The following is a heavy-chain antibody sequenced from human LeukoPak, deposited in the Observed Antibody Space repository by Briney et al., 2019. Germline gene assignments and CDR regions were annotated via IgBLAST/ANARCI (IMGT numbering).Heavy chain of an antibody. Sequence: ASVKVSCKASGGTFSSYAISWVRQAPGQGLEWMGGIIPIFGTANYAQKFQGRVTITADESTSTAYVELSSLRSEDTAVYYCARDRNYYDSSGSSMDVWGQGTTVTVSS. CDR3: ARDRNYYDSSGSSMDV. D-gene: IGHD3-22*01. V-gene: IGHV1-69*13. CDR1: GGTFSSYA. J-gene: IGHJ6*02. CDR2: IIPIFGTA.